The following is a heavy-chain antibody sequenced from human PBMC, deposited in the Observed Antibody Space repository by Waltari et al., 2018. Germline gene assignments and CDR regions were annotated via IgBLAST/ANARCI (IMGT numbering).Heavy chain of an antibody. CDR3: AKVSPKYYYDSSGYDY. Sequence: EVQLVESGGGLVQPGRSLRLSCAASGFTFDDYAMHWVRQAPGKGLEWVSGISWNSGSIGYADSVKGRFTISRDNAKNSLYLQMNSLRAEDTALYYCAKVSPKYYYDSSGYDYWGQGTLVTVSS. V-gene: IGHV3-9*01. CDR1: GFTFDDYA. D-gene: IGHD3-22*01. J-gene: IGHJ4*02. CDR2: ISWNSGSI.